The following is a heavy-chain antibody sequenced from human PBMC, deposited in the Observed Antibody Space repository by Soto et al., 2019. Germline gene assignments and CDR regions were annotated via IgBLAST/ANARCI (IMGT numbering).Heavy chain of an antibody. CDR3: ARDGIAAAGTSWFDP. D-gene: IGHD6-13*01. CDR2: IIPIFGTA. J-gene: IGHJ5*02. CDR1: GGTFSSYA. V-gene: IGHV1-69*13. Sequence: SVNVSCKASGGTFSSYAISWVRQAPGQGLEWMGGIIPIFGTANYAQKFQGRVTITADESTSTAYMELSSLRSEGTAVYYCARDGIAAAGTSWFDPWGQGTLVTVSS.